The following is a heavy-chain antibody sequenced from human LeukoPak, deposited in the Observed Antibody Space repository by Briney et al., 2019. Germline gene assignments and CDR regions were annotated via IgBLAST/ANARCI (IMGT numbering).Heavy chain of an antibody. CDR3: ARSYYDSSGYLDY. J-gene: IGHJ4*02. Sequence: SVKVSCKASGGTFSSYAISWVRQAPGQGLEWMGRIIPIFGIANYAQKFQGRVTITADKSTSTAYMELSSLRSEDTAVYYCARSYYDSSGYLDYWGRGTLVTVSS. V-gene: IGHV1-69*04. CDR1: GGTFSSYA. CDR2: IIPIFGIA. D-gene: IGHD3-22*01.